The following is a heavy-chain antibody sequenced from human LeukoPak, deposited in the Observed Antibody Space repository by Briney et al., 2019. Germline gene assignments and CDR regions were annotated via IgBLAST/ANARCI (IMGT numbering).Heavy chain of an antibody. Sequence: ASETLSLTCTVSGGSISSSSYSWGWIRQPPGKGLEWIGRIYYSGSTYYNPSLKSRVTISVDTSKNQFSLKLSSVTAADTAVYYCARFTYYYDSSGYAIDYWGQGTLVTVSS. V-gene: IGHV4-39*01. CDR1: GGSISSSSYS. J-gene: IGHJ4*02. CDR3: ARFTYYYDSSGYAIDY. D-gene: IGHD3-22*01. CDR2: IYYSGST.